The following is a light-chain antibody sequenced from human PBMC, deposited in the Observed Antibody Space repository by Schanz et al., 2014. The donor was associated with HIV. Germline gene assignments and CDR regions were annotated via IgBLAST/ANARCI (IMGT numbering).Light chain of an antibody. V-gene: IGLV1-40*01. CDR2: TDG. CDR1: SSNIGAGYD. CDR3: QSYDNSLSGYVV. Sequence: QSVLTQPPSVSGAPGQRVTISCTGSSSNIGAGYDVHWYQQLPGTAPKFLISTDGGRPSGVPDRFSVSKSGTSASLAISGLQSEDEADYYCQSYDNSLSGYVVFGGGTKLTVL. J-gene: IGLJ2*01.